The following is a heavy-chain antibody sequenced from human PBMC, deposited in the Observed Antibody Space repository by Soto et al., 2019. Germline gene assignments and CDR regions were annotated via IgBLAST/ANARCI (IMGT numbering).Heavy chain of an antibody. Sequence: ASVKVSCKASGYTFTGYYMHWVRQAPGQGLEWMGWINPNSGGTNYAQKFQGWVTMTRDTSISTAYMELSRLRSDDTAVYYCARALGYCSGGSCYSDYYYGMDVWGQRTTVTVSS. CDR1: GYTFTGYY. CDR3: ARALGYCSGGSCYSDYYYGMDV. D-gene: IGHD2-15*01. V-gene: IGHV1-2*04. J-gene: IGHJ6*02. CDR2: INPNSGGT.